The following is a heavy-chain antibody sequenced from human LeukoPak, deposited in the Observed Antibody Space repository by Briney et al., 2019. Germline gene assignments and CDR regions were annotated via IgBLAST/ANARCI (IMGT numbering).Heavy chain of an antibody. Sequence: SETLSLTCTVSGGSISGFYWTWIRQPPGKGLEWIGFIYYSGSTNYNPSLKSRVTISVDTSKNQFSLKLSSVTAADTAVYYCARINYFDSSGCYNSDYWGQGTLVTVSS. CDR1: GGSISGFY. J-gene: IGHJ4*02. V-gene: IGHV4-59*01. D-gene: IGHD3-22*01. CDR3: ARINYFDSSGCYNSDY. CDR2: IYYSGST.